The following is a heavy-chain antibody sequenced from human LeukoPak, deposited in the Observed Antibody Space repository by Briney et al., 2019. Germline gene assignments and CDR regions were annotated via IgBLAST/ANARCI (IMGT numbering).Heavy chain of an antibody. CDR2: IYYSGST. D-gene: IGHD3-3*01. Sequence: SETLSLTCTVSGGSISSYYWSWIRQPPGKGLEWIGYIYYSGSTNYNPSLKSRVTISVDTSKNQFSLKLSSVTAADTAVYYCARGVNPPPGYDFWSGYYPDYWGQGTLVTVSS. CDR3: ARGVNPPPGYDFWSGYYPDY. V-gene: IGHV4-59*12. CDR1: GGSISSYY. J-gene: IGHJ4*02.